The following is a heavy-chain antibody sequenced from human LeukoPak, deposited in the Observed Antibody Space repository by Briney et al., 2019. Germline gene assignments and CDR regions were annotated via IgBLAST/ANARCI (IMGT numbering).Heavy chain of an antibody. CDR2: INWSGGST. V-gene: IGHV3-20*04. CDR1: GFAFDDHG. Sequence: GGSLRLSCTASGFAFDDHGVSWVRQVPGKGLEWVSGINWSGGSTGYADPLRGRFTISRDNAKNSLYLQMDSLRVEDTALYYCARAPITSPFYFDYWGQGTLVTVSS. J-gene: IGHJ4*02. D-gene: IGHD2-2*01. CDR3: ARAPITSPFYFDY.